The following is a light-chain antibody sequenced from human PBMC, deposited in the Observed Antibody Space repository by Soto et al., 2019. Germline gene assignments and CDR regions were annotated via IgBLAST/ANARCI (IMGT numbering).Light chain of an antibody. Sequence: EILLTQSPGTLSLSPWERATLSCRASQSVSPSSLAWYQQIPGQAPRLLSYDASNRATGIPARFSGSGSGTDFTLTISRLEPEDFAVYYCQQYGSSPATFGQGTKV. CDR2: DAS. J-gene: IGKJ1*01. CDR3: QQYGSSPAT. CDR1: QSVSPSS. V-gene: IGKV3-20*01.